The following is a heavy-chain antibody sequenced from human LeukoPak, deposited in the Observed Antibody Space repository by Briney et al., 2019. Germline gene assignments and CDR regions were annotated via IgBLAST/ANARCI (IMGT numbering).Heavy chain of an antibody. V-gene: IGHV3-48*03. Sequence: GRSLRLSYPASGFTFSSYGMNWVRQAAGKWLECVSYIWSSGSPSHYTYSVKGLFTISRDTDKTSQYLQMSILRADDTAVYYCARELTGGAGDGLDVWGQGTMVTVSS. J-gene: IGHJ3*01. CDR1: GFTFSSYG. CDR2: IWSSGSPS. CDR3: ARELTGGAGDGLDV. D-gene: IGHD1-1*01.